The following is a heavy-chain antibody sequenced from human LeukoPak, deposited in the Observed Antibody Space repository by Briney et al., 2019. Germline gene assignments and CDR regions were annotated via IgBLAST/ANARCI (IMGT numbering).Heavy chain of an antibody. CDR3: ATMPLGSTSSGAFDI. V-gene: IGHV3-21*01. D-gene: IGHD2-2*01. CDR1: GFAYSSNS. J-gene: IGHJ3*02. Sequence: GGSERLFCAACGFAYSSNSMKSARQAPGKGLEWVSSISSSSSYIYYADSVKGRFTISRDNAKNSLYLQMNSLRAEDTAVYYCATMPLGSTSSGAFDIWGQGTMVTVSS. CDR2: ISSSSSYI.